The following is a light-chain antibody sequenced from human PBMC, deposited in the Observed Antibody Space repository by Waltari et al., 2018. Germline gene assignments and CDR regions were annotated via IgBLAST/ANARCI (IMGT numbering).Light chain of an antibody. Sequence: EIVLTQSPATLSLSPGERATLSCRASQSVSSSLVWYQQRPGQAPRLLIYDASSRATGIPARFSGSGSGTDFTLTISSLEPEDFAVYYCQQRSKWPITFGQGTRLEIK. V-gene: IGKV3-11*01. J-gene: IGKJ5*01. CDR1: QSVSSS. CDR2: DAS. CDR3: QQRSKWPIT.